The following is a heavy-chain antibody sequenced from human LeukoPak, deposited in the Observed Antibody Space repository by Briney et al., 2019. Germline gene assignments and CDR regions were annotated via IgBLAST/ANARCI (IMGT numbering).Heavy chain of an antibody. J-gene: IGHJ4*02. CDR3: AKEVRGDFDY. V-gene: IGHV3-23*01. Sequence: PGGSLRLSCAASGFTVSSNYMSWVRQAPGKGLEWVSAISGSGGSTYYADSVKGRFTISRDNSKNTLYLQMNSLRAEDTAVYYCAKEVRGDFDYWGQGTLVTVSS. CDR1: GFTVSSNY. CDR2: ISGSGGST. D-gene: IGHD2-15*01.